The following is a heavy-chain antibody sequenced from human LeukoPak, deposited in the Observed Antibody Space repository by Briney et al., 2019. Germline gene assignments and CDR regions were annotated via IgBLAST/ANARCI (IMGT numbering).Heavy chain of an antibody. CDR3: ARGRYSSSPRGAKYYYYYMDV. J-gene: IGHJ6*03. CDR2: INHSGST. Sequence: KPSETLSLTCAVYGGSFGGYYWSWIRQPPGKGLEWIGEINHSGSTNYNPSLKSRVTISVDTSKNQFSLKLSSVTAADTAVYYCARGRYSSSPRGAKYYYYYMDVWGKGTTVTVSS. CDR1: GGSFGGYY. V-gene: IGHV4-34*01. D-gene: IGHD6-6*01.